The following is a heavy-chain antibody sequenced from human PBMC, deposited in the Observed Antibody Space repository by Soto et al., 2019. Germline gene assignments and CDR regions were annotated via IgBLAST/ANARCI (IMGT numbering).Heavy chain of an antibody. CDR1: GASISGYY. Sequence: SETLSLTCTVSGASISGYYWSWIRKSAGKGLEWIGRIYATGTTDYNPSLKSRVMMSVDTSKKQFSLKLRPVTAADTAVYYCVRDGTKTLRDWFDPWGQGISVTVSS. CDR2: IYATGTT. J-gene: IGHJ5*02. V-gene: IGHV4-4*07. D-gene: IGHD1-1*01. CDR3: VRDGTKTLRDWFDP.